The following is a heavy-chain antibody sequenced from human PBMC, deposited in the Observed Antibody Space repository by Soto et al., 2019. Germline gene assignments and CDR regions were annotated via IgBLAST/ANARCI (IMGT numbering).Heavy chain of an antibody. CDR1: GFTFSSYA. Sequence: PGGSLRLSCSASGFTFSSYAMHWVRQAPGKGLEYVSAISSNGGSTYYADSVKGRFTISRDNSKNTLYLQMNSLRAEDTAVYYCVREKFGDDFDYWGQGTLDTVSS. V-gene: IGHV3-64*04. D-gene: IGHD2-21*02. CDR2: ISSNGGST. J-gene: IGHJ4*02. CDR3: VREKFGDDFDY.